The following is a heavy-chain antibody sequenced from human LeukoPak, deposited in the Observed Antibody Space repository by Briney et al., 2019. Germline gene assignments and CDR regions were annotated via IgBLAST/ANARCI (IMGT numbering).Heavy chain of an antibody. Sequence: PGRSLRLSCAASGFTFSRYGIHWVRQAPGKGLEWVAVISYDGSNTYYADSVKGRFTISRDNSKNTLYLQMNSLKSEDTAVYYCARDDPLAVAGNWFDPWGQGTLVTVSS. J-gene: IGHJ5*02. CDR1: GFTFSRYG. CDR2: ISYDGSNT. CDR3: ARDDPLAVAGNWFDP. V-gene: IGHV3-30*03. D-gene: IGHD6-19*01.